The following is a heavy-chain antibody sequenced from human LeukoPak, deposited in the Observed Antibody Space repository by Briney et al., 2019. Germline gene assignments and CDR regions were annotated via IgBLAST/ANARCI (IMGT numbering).Heavy chain of an antibody. CDR2: IYFSGST. CDR3: ARGGGYSYDLDN. CDR1: GATINYFY. D-gene: IGHD5-18*01. V-gene: IGHV4-59*01. J-gene: IGHJ4*02. Sequence: PSETLSLTCSVSGATINYFYWNWLPQPPGQGLEWIGNIYFSGSTIYNPSLKSRATISVDTSKNQFSLKLTSVTTADTAVYYCARGGGYSYDLDNWGQGTLVTVSS.